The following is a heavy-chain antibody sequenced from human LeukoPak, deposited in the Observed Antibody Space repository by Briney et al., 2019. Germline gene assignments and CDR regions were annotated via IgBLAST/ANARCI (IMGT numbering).Heavy chain of an antibody. D-gene: IGHD3-9*01. J-gene: IGHJ4*02. CDR3: VIRPQDGIRYDY. Sequence: PGGSLRLSCAASGFTFSRYAMTWVRQAPGNGLEWVSAISGSGGSTYYADSVKGRFTISRDNSKNTLYLQMNSLRAEDTAVYYCVIRPQDGIRYDYWGQGTLVTVSS. V-gene: IGHV3-23*01. CDR1: GFTFSRYA. CDR2: ISGSGGST.